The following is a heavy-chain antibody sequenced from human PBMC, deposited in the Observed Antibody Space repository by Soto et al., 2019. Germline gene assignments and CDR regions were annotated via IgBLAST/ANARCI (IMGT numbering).Heavy chain of an antibody. CDR1: GFTFDTFS. D-gene: IGHD6-19*01. Sequence: GGSLRLSCAASGFTFDTFSMNWIRQAPGKGLEWVSYISGRSTVIYYADSVKGRFTISRDNAKNSLYLQMNSLRAEDTAVYYCSRDQVAGTGYFDLWGRGTLVTVSS. CDR2: ISGRSTVI. V-gene: IGHV3-48*01. CDR3: SRDQVAGTGYFDL. J-gene: IGHJ2*01.